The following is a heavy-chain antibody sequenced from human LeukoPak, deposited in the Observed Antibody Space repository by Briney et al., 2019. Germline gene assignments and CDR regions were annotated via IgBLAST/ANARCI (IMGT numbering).Heavy chain of an antibody. Sequence: GGSLRLSCAASGFSFDRYAMTWARQTPGKGLEWVSAISYSGASPYYGDSVKGRFTISRDNSKNTVYLQMNSLRDEDTALYYCAKDSSVLPNALDLWGQGTVVTVSS. CDR3: AKDSSVLPNALDL. D-gene: IGHD4/OR15-4a*01. J-gene: IGHJ3*01. V-gene: IGHV3-23*01. CDR2: ISYSGASP. CDR1: GFSFDRYA.